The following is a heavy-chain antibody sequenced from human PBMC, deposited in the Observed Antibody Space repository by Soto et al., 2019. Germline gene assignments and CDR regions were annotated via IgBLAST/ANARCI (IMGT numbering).Heavy chain of an antibody. Sequence: QAQLAESGGGVVQPGRSLRLSCAASGFTLSDFAMHWVRQAPGKGLEWVALISNDGGYQHYGDSVRGRFTISRDNSKHMLYLQMTSLGLEDTAVYYCARAMPGMDVWGQGTTVTVSS. D-gene: IGHD2-2*01. CDR2: ISNDGGYQ. CDR3: ARAMPGMDV. CDR1: GFTLSDFA. J-gene: IGHJ6*02. V-gene: IGHV3-30-3*01.